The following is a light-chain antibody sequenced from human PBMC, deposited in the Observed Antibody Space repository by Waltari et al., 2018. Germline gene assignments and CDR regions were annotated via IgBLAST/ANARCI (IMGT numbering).Light chain of an antibody. V-gene: IGKV3-20*01. CDR1: QSVSSSY. CDR3: QQYGNSPRYT. CDR2: SSS. Sequence: EIVLTQSPGTLSLSPGERATLSCRASQSVSSSYLAWYQQKPGQAPRPLIYSSSSRATGIPDWFSGSGSGTDFTLTISRLEPEDFAVYYCQQYGNSPRYTFGQGTKLEIK. J-gene: IGKJ2*01.